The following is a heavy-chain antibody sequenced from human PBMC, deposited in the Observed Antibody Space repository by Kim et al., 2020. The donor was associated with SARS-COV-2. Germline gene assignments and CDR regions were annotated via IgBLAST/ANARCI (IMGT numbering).Heavy chain of an antibody. J-gene: IGHJ3*01. CDR3: ARVDTYYDFWSGYYGLDAFDL. D-gene: IGHD3-3*01. Sequence: GGSLRLSCAASGFTFSSYEMNWVRQAPGKGLEWVSYISSSGSTIYYADSVKGRFTISRDNAKNSLYLQMNSLRAEDTAVYYCARVDTYYDFWSGYYGLDAFDLWGQGTMVPVSS. CDR2: ISSSGSTI. CDR1: GFTFSSYE. V-gene: IGHV3-48*03.